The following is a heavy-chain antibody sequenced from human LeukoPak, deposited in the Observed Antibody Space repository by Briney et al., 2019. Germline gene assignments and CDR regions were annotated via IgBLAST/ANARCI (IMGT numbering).Heavy chain of an antibody. D-gene: IGHD5-18*01. CDR2: IIPIFGTA. V-gene: IGHV1-69*05. J-gene: IGHJ6*03. CDR1: GGTFSSYA. CDR3: ARGTAMDLYYYYMDV. Sequence: SVKVSCKASGGTFSSYAISWVRQAPGQGLEWMGGIIPIFGTANYAEKFQGRVTITTDESTSTAYMELSSLRSEDTAVYYCARGTAMDLYYYYMDVWGKGTTVTVSS.